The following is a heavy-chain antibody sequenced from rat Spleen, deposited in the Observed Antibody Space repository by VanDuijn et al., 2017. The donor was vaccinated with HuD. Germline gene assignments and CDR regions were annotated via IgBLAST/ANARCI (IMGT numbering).Heavy chain of an antibody. CDR2: INPDGGST. Sequence: EVQLVETGGGFVQPGRSLKLSCVASGFTFSRYWMYWIRQAPGKGLECVSSINPDGGSTYYPDSVKGRSTISRDNAQNTVYLQMNSLRSEDTATYYCAKRDYDGYYPFAYWGQGTLVTVSS. CDR1: GFTFSRYW. V-gene: IGHV5-58*01. CDR3: AKRDYDGYYPFAY. J-gene: IGHJ3*01. D-gene: IGHD1-12*03.